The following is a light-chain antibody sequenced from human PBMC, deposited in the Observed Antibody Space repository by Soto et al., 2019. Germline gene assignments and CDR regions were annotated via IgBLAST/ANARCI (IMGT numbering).Light chain of an antibody. Sequence: QSVLTQPAAVSGSPGQSITISCTGTSSDVGGYNHVSWYQQHPGKAPRLIIYDVSNWPSGVSNRFSGSKSGNTASLTISGLQAEDEADYYCSSYTDTSTLVFGGGTKVTVL. CDR3: SSYTDTSTLV. CDR1: SSDVGGYNH. V-gene: IGLV2-14*01. J-gene: IGLJ2*01. CDR2: DVS.